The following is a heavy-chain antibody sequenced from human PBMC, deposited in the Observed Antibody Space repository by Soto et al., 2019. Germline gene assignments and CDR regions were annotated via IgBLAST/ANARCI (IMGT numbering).Heavy chain of an antibody. CDR2: TYSGGDT. V-gene: IGHV3-66*01. Sequence: EVRLVESGGGLVQPGGSLRLSCAASGVTVGNNYMSWVRQAPGKGLKWGSVTYSGGDTRYADAVKGRFTMSRDSTKNTVYLQKDSLRAEDTAVYFCARNVPVTALGYWGQGSMVTVSS. D-gene: IGHD4-17*01. CDR1: GVTVGNNY. CDR3: ARNVPVTALGY. J-gene: IGHJ4*02.